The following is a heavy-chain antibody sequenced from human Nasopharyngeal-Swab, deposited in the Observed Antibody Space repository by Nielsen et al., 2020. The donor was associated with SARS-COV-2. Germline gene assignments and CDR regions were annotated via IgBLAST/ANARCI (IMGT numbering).Heavy chain of an antibody. J-gene: IGHJ4*02. Sequence: WIRQPPGKGLEWVAVISYDGSNKYYADSVKGRFTISRDNSKNTLYLQMNSLRAEDTAVYYCARDPNYYDSSGYPQYYFDYWGQGTLVTVSS. CDR2: ISYDGSNK. CDR3: ARDPNYYDSSGYPQYYFDY. V-gene: IGHV3-30*04. D-gene: IGHD3-22*01.